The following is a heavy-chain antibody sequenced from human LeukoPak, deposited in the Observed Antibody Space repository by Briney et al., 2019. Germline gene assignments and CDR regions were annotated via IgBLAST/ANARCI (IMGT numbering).Heavy chain of an antibody. CDR3: ARDEDYYDSSGYPKRPDY. CDR2: INPSGGST. CDR1: GYTFTSYY. Sequence: ASVKVSCKASGYTFTSYYMHWVRPAPGQGLEWMGIINPSGGSTSYAQKFQGRVTMTRDTSISTAYMELSRLRSDDTAVYYCARDEDYYDSSGYPKRPDYWGQGTLVTVSS. D-gene: IGHD3-22*01. J-gene: IGHJ4*02. V-gene: IGHV1-46*01.